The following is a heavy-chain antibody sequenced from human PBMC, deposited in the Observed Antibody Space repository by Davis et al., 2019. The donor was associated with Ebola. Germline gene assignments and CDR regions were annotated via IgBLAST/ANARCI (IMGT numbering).Heavy chain of an antibody. CDR2: IIPILGIA. CDR3: ARQWELHDAFDI. Sequence: AASVKVSCKASGGTFSSYTISWVRQAPGQGLEWMGRIIPILGIANYAQKFQGRVTITADKSTSTAYMELSSLRSEDTAVYYCARQWELHDAFDIWGQGTMVTVSS. J-gene: IGHJ3*02. CDR1: GGTFSSYT. D-gene: IGHD1-26*01. V-gene: IGHV1-69*02.